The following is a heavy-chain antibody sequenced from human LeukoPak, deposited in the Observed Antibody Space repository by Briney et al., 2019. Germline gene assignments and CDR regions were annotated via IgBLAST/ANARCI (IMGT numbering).Heavy chain of an antibody. J-gene: IGHJ4*02. CDR1: GFTFSSYA. D-gene: IGHD5-12*01. Sequence: GGSLRLSCAASGFTFSSYAMSWVRQAPGKGLEWVSAVSGSGGSTYYADSVKGRFTISRDNSKNTLYLQMNSLRAEDTAVYYCAKDPYSGYDYGYFDYWGQGTLVTVSS. CDR2: VSGSGGST. V-gene: IGHV3-23*01. CDR3: AKDPYSGYDYGYFDY.